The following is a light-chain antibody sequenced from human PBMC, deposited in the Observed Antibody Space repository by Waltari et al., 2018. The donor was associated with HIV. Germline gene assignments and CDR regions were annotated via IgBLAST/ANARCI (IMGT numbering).Light chain of an antibody. CDR2: RDN. CDR1: SSNIGTNS. J-gene: IGLJ1*01. V-gene: IGLV1-47*01. Sequence: HSVLTQPPSASATPGQRVTISCSGSSSNIGTNSAFWYQQLPGTAPQLLIFRDNERPSGVPDRFSGSRSGTSASLVISGLRSEDEAEYYCAAWDDSLDGFYVFGSGTRVTVL. CDR3: AAWDDSLDGFYV.